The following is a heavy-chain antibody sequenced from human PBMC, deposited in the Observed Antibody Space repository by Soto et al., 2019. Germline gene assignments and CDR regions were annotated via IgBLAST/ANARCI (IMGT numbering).Heavy chain of an antibody. D-gene: IGHD5-12*01. Sequence: GGSLRLSCAASGFTFSDYYMSWIRQAPGKGLEWVSYISSSGSTIYYADSVKGRFTISRDNAKNSLYLQMNSLRAEDTAVYYCARVDGMATIVYYYYYMDVWGKGTTVTVSS. J-gene: IGHJ6*03. CDR3: ARVDGMATIVYYYYYMDV. CDR2: ISSSGSTI. V-gene: IGHV3-11*01. CDR1: GFTFSDYY.